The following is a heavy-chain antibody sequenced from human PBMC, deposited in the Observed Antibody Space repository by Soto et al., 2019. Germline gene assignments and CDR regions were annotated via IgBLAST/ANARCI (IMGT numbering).Heavy chain of an antibody. CDR3: ARSVEGHFDY. CDR1: GFRFNIYS. V-gene: IGHV3-48*02. CDR2: ITSDTNTI. D-gene: IGHD6-19*01. J-gene: IGHJ4*02. Sequence: DVQLVESGGGLVQPGGSLRLSCAASGFRFNIYSMNWVRQAPGKGLEWSAYITSDTNTIKYADSVKGRFTISRDNARNLVYPQMNSLRDEDTAVYYCARSVEGHFDYWGQGTVVTVSS.